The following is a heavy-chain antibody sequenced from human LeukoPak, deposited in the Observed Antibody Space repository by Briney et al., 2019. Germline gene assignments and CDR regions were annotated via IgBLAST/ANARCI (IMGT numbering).Heavy chain of an antibody. D-gene: IGHD5-18*01. CDR1: GGSISSYY. J-gene: IGHJ5*02. CDR2: IYYSGST. CDR3: ARVSLMTNTATNWFDP. V-gene: IGHV4-30-4*08. Sequence: SETLSLTCTVSGGSISSYYWSWIRQPPGKGLEWIGYIYYSGSTYYNPSLKSRVTISVDTSKNQFSLKLSSVTAADTAVYYCARVSLMTNTATNWFDPWGQGTLVTVSS.